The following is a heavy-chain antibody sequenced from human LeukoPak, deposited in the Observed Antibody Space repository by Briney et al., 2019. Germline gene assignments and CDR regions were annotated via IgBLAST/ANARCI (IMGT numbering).Heavy chain of an antibody. CDR3: ARGSPISHSSSWD. V-gene: IGHV3-30-3*01. CDR2: ISYDGSNK. D-gene: IGHD6-13*01. Sequence: PGGSLRLSCAASGFTFSSYAMHWVRQAPGKGLEWVAVISYDGSNKYYADSVKGRFIISRDNSKNTLYLQMNSLRAEDTAVYYCARGSPISHSSSWDWGQGTLVTVSS. CDR1: GFTFSSYA. J-gene: IGHJ4*02.